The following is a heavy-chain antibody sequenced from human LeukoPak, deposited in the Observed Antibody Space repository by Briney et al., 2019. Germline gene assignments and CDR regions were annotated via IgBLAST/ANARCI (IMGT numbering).Heavy chain of an antibody. CDR2: IYYSGST. Sequence: SETLSLTCTVSGGSISSYYWTWIRQPPGKGLEWIGYIYYSGSTNYNPSLKSRVTISIDTSKNQFSLKLSSVTAADTAVYYCARGYHDFSGYWLSYFDYWGQGTLVTVSS. CDR1: GGSISSYY. V-gene: IGHV4-59*01. D-gene: IGHD3-22*01. J-gene: IGHJ4*02. CDR3: ARGYHDFSGYWLSYFDY.